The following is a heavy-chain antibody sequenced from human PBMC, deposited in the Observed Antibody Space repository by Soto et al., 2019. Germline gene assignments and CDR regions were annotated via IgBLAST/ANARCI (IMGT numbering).Heavy chain of an antibody. CDR3: AKVKQWLVPRGAFDI. CDR2: ISWNSGSI. J-gene: IGHJ3*02. V-gene: IGHV3-9*01. Sequence: EVQLVESGGGLVQPGRSLRLSCAASGFTFDDYAMHWVRQAPGKGLEWVSGISWNSGSIGYAVSLKGRFTISRDNAKNSLYLQMNSLRAEDTALYYCAKVKQWLVPRGAFDIWGQGTMVTVSS. CDR1: GFTFDDYA. D-gene: IGHD6-19*01.